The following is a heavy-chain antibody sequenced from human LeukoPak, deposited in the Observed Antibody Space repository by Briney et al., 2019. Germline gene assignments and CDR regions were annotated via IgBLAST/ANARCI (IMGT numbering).Heavy chain of an antibody. CDR2: ISAYNGNT. Sequence: ASVKVSCKASGYTFTSYGISWVRQAPGQGLEWMGWISAYNGNTNYAQKLQGRVTMTTDTSTSTAYMELRSLRSDDTAVYYCARAIPYGSSGSVDFDYWGQGTLVTVSS. J-gene: IGHJ4*02. D-gene: IGHD3-22*01. CDR1: GYTFTSYG. V-gene: IGHV1-18*01. CDR3: ARAIPYGSSGSVDFDY.